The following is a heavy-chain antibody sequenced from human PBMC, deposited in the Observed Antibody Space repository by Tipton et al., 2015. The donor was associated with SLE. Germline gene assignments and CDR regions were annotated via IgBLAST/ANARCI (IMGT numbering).Heavy chain of an antibody. J-gene: IGHJ4*02. CDR2: IYYSGST. CDR3: ARHGDSLMPPDY. CDR1: GGSISSYY. Sequence: TLSLTCTVSGGSISSYYWSWIRQPPGKGLERIGYIYYSGSTNYNPSLKSRVTISVDTSKNQFSLKLSSVTAADTAVYYCARHGDSLMPPDYWGQGTLVTVSS. D-gene: IGHD2-2*01. V-gene: IGHV4-59*08.